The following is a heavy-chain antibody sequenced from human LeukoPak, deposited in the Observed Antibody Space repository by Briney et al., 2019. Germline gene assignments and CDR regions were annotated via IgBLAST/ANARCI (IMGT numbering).Heavy chain of an antibody. CDR3: ARDKDYDILTGYPPYAY. Sequence: GASVKVSCKASGYTFTSYGISWVRQAPGQGLEWMGWISAYNGNTNYAQKLQGRVTMTTDTSTSTAYMELRSLRSGDTAVYYCARDKDYDILTGYPPYAYWGQGTLVTVSS. V-gene: IGHV1-18*01. CDR1: GYTFTSYG. CDR2: ISAYNGNT. J-gene: IGHJ4*02. D-gene: IGHD3-9*01.